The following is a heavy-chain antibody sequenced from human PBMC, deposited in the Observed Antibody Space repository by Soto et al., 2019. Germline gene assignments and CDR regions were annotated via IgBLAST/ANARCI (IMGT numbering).Heavy chain of an antibody. CDR3: ARVRVRFLAWLGSEG. V-gene: IGHV1-69*12. CDR2: IIPIFGTA. J-gene: IGHJ4*02. D-gene: IGHD3-3*01. CDR1: GGTFSSYA. Sequence: QVQLVQSGAEVKKPGSSVKVSCKASGGTFSSYAFSWVRQAPGQGLEWMGGIIPIFGTANYAQKFQGRVTITADESTSTAYMKLSSLRSEDTAVYYCARVRVRFLAWLGSEGWGQGTLVTVSS.